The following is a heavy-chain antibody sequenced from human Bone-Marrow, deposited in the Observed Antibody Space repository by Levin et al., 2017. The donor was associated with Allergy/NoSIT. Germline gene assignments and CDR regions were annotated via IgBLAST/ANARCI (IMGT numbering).Heavy chain of an antibody. J-gene: IGHJ4*02. CDR3: ARDFWYSSSWFFDY. CDR2: IYHSGST. Sequence: RPSETLSLTCAVSGGSISSSNWWSWVRQPPGKGLEWIGEIYHSGSTNYNPSLKSRVTISVDKSKNQFSLKLSSVTAADTAVYYCARDFWYSSSWFFDYWGQGTLVTVSS. V-gene: IGHV4-4*02. CDR1: GGSISSSNW. D-gene: IGHD6-13*01.